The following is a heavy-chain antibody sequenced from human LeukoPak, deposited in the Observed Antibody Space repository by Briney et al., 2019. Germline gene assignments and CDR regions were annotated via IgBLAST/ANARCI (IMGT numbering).Heavy chain of an antibody. CDR2: INQDGSEK. CDR1: GFTFSTYW. D-gene: IGHD3-10*01. CDR3: ARGRGVDY. J-gene: IGHJ4*02. Sequence: GGSLRLSCAVPGFTFSTYWMTWVRQAPGKGLEWVANINQDGSEKYYVDSVKGRFSISRDNAQNSLYLQMNSLRAEDTALYYCARGRGVDYWGQGTLVTVSS. V-gene: IGHV3-7*04.